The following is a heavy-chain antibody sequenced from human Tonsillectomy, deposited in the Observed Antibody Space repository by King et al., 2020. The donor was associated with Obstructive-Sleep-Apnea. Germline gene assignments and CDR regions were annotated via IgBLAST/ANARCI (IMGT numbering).Heavy chain of an antibody. J-gene: IGHJ4*02. CDR3: ARHAHNHPYHVDY. CDR2: IYYSGSS. D-gene: IGHD1-1*01. Sequence: VQLQESGPGLVKPSETLSLTCTVSGGSINSYYWSWIRQSPGKGLEWIGYIYYSGSSKNNPSLESGVTISVDTSKNQFSLKLTSVTAADTAVYYCARHAHNHPYHVDYWGQGTLVTVSS. V-gene: IGHV4-59*08. CDR1: GGSINSYY.